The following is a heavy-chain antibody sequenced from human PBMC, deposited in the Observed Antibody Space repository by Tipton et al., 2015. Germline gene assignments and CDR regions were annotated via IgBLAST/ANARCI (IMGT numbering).Heavy chain of an antibody. CDR1: GGSISGSH. Sequence: GLVKPSEILSLTCTVSGGSISGSHWYWFRQPAGKGLEWIGRIHGSGPANYNPSLKGRASMSVDTSNNQFSLRLGSVTAADTAIYYCARDIVPNWFEPWGQGILVTVSS. CDR2: IHGSGPA. CDR3: ARDIVPNWFEP. D-gene: IGHD2-15*01. J-gene: IGHJ5*02. V-gene: IGHV4-4*07.